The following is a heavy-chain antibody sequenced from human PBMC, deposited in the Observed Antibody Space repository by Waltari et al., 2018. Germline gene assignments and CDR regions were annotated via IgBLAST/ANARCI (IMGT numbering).Heavy chain of an antibody. CDR3: ARDHSSSSLGYYYYGMDV. V-gene: IGHV1-3*01. J-gene: IGHJ6*02. CDR2: INAGNGNT. CDR1: GYTFTSYA. Sequence: QVQLVQSGAEVKKPGASVKVSCKASGYTFTSYAMHWVRQAPGQRLEGMGWINAGNGNTKYSQKFQGRVTITRDTSASTAYMELSSLRSEDTAVYYCARDHSSSSLGYYYYGMDVWGQGTTVTVSS. D-gene: IGHD6-6*01.